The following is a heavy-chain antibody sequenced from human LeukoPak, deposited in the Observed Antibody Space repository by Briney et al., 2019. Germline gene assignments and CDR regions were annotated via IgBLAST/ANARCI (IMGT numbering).Heavy chain of an antibody. D-gene: IGHD3-22*01. CDR2: IYSSGST. CDR3: ARRVLSYDSSGYYYLGPLDY. V-gene: IGHV4-38-2*01. J-gene: IGHJ4*02. CDR1: GYSTSSGYY. Sequence: SETLSLTCAVSGYSTSSGYYWGWIRQPPGKGLEWIGNIYSSGSTYFNPSLKGRVTISVDTSKNQFSLKLSSVTAADTAVYYCARRVLSYDSSGYYYLGPLDYWGQGTLVTVSS.